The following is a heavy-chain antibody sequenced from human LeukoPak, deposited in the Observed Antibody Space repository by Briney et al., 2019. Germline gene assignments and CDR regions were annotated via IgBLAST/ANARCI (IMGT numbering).Heavy chain of an antibody. CDR3: LPDYYDSSGYYIPVGY. Sequence: PGGSLRLSCAASGFTFSSYAMSWVRQAPGKGLEWVSAISGSGGSTYYADSVKGRFTISRDNSKNTLYLQMNSLRAEDTAVYYCLPDYYDSSGYYIPVGYWGQGTLVTVSS. V-gene: IGHV3-23*01. CDR2: ISGSGGST. J-gene: IGHJ4*02. CDR1: GFTFSSYA. D-gene: IGHD3-22*01.